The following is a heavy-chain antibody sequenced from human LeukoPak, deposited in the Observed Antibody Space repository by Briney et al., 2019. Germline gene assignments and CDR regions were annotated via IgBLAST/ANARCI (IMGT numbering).Heavy chain of an antibody. CDR2: ISGSGGST. CDR3: AKGDVDTAMVTGFDY. V-gene: IGHV3-23*01. Sequence: GGSLRLSCAASGFTFSSYAMSWVRQAPGKGLEWVSAISGSGGSTYYADSVKGRFTISRDSSKNTLYLQMNSLRAEDTAVYYCAKGDVDTAMVTGFDYWGQGTLVTVSS. J-gene: IGHJ4*02. CDR1: GFTFSSYA. D-gene: IGHD5-18*01.